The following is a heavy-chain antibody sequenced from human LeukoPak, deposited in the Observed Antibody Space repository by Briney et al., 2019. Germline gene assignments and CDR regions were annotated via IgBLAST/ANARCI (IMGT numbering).Heavy chain of an antibody. CDR3: VRDHSGPNDY. J-gene: IGHJ4*02. V-gene: IGHV3-74*01. CDR1: GFSLSSYW. Sequence: GGSLRLSCAASGFSLSSYWMHWGRQAPGKGLVWVSRISGDGSRTDYADSVKGRFTISRGNAKNTLSLHMNSLRAEDTAVYYCVRDHSGPNDYWGQGTLVTVSS. CDR2: ISGDGSRT. D-gene: IGHD3-10*01.